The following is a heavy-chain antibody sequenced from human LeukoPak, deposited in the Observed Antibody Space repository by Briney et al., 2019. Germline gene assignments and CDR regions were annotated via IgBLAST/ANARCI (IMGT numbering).Heavy chain of an antibody. D-gene: IGHD6-13*01. J-gene: IGHJ4*02. CDR1: GFTFSSYW. CDR3: AKGGSSSPRSTFDY. Sequence: TGGSLRLSCAASGFTFSSYWMHWVRQAPGKGLVWVSHINGDGSTTSYADSVKGRFTISRDNAKNTVYLQMNSLRAEDTAVYYCAKGGSSSPRSTFDYWGQGTLLTVSS. V-gene: IGHV3-74*01. CDR2: INGDGSTT.